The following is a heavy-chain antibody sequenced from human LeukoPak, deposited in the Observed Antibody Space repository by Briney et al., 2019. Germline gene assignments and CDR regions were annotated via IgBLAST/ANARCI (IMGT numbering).Heavy chain of an antibody. V-gene: IGHV1-3*01. J-gene: IGHJ4*02. CDR2: MTAGNGNT. CDR1: GYTFTSYA. CDR3: ARSSRPITMIVVAPGA. Sequence: ASVKVSCKASGYTFTSYAMHWVRQAPGQRLEWMGWMTAGNGNTKYAQKSQGRVTITRDTSASTAYMELSSLRSEDTAVYYCARSSRPITMIVVAPGAWGQGTLVTVSS. D-gene: IGHD3-22*01.